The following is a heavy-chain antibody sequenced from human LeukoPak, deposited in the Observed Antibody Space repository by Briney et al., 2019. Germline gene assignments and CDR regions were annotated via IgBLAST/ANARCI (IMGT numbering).Heavy chain of an antibody. J-gene: IGHJ4*02. V-gene: IGHV4-59*01. CDR2: ISYTEGT. CDR3: ARKAGDH. CDR1: GGSISSYF. Sequence: SETLSLTCTVSGGSISSYFWSWIRQPPGKGLEWIGYISYTEGTNYNPSLKSRVTISVDTCKNHFSLELFSVTAADTAVYYCARKAGDHWGQGTLVTVSS.